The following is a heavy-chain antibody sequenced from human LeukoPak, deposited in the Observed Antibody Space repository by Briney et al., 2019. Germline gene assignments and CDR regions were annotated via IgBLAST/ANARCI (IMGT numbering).Heavy chain of an antibody. CDR2: IIPIFGTA. Sequence: SVKVSCKDSGYTFTGYYMHWVRQAPGQGLEWMGGIIPIFGTANYAQKFQGRVTITADESTSTAYMELSSLRSEDTAVYYCAFGDGIAENHWGQGTLVTVSS. CDR3: AFGDGIAENH. CDR1: GYTFTGYY. J-gene: IGHJ5*02. V-gene: IGHV1-69*13. D-gene: IGHD6-13*01.